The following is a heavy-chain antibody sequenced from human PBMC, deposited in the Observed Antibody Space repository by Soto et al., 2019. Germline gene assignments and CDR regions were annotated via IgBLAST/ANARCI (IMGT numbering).Heavy chain of an antibody. CDR3: ARSGAGSSSVLGY. J-gene: IGHJ4*02. D-gene: IGHD6-6*01. Sequence: SETLSLTCTVSGGSISSYYWSWIRQPPGKGLEWIGYIYYSGSTNYNPSLKSRVTISVDTSKNQFSLKLSSVTAADTAVYYCARSGAGSSSVLGYWGQGTLVTVSS. CDR2: IYYSGST. V-gene: IGHV4-59*01. CDR1: GGSISSYY.